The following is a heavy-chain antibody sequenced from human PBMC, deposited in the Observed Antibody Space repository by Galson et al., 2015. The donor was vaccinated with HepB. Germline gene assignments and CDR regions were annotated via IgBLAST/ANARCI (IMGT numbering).Heavy chain of an antibody. D-gene: IGHD3-16*02. Sequence: SLRLSCAASGFTFSDYNMNWVRQAPGKGLEWVSAISGSGGSTYYADSVKGRFTTSRDNSKNTLYLQMNSLRAEDTAVYYCAKTRNQVWGSYRHYCFDYWGQGTLVAVSS. CDR2: ISGSGGST. CDR3: AKTRNQVWGSYRHYCFDY. J-gene: IGHJ4*02. V-gene: IGHV3-23*01. CDR1: GFTFSDYN.